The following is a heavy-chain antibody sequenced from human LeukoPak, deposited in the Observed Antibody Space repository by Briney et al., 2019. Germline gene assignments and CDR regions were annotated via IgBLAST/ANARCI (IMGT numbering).Heavy chain of an antibody. V-gene: IGHV4-59*11. CDR2: IYHTGST. D-gene: IGHD4-17*01. CDR1: GGSFSNHY. J-gene: IGHJ5*02. Sequence: SETLSLTCTVSGGSFSNHYWSWIRQPPGKGLEWIGYIYHTGSTNYNPSLKSRVTISVDTSKNQFSLKLSSVTAADTAVYYCARGDYVDWFDPWGQGTQVTVSS. CDR3: ARGDYVDWFDP.